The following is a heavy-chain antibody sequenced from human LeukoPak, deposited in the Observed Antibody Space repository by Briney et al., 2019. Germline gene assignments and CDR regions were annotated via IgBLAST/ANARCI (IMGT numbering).Heavy chain of an antibody. CDR2: IYTSGST. CDR1: GGSISSYY. Sequence: SETLSLTCTVSGGSISSYYWSWIRQPAGKGLEWIGRIYTSGSTNCNPSLKSRVTMSVDTSKNQFSLKLSSVTAADTAVYYCARDLFEGSSGDYWGQGTLVTVSS. V-gene: IGHV4-4*07. D-gene: IGHD6-13*01. CDR3: ARDLFEGSSGDY. J-gene: IGHJ4*02.